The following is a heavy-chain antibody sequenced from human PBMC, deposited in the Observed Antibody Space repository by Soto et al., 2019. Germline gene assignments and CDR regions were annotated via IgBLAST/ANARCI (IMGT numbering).Heavy chain of an antibody. CDR3: ARGSNSYYYYYYMDV. CDR2: IYSGGST. D-gene: IGHD4-4*01. V-gene: IGHV3-66*01. J-gene: IGHJ6*03. CDR1: GFTVSSNY. Sequence: GGSLRLSCAASGFTVSSNYMSWVRQAPGKGLEWVSVIYSGGSTYYADSVKGRFTISRDNSKNTLYLQMNSLRAEDTAVYYCARGSNSYYYYYYMDVWGKGTTVTVSS.